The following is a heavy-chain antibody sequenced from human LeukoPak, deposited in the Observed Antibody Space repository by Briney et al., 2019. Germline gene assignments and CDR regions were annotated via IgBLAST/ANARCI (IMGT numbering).Heavy chain of an antibody. CDR1: GFTFSSYA. V-gene: IGHV3-30*04. CDR2: ISYDGSDK. CDR3: AKEHYGGNSPPDFDL. J-gene: IGHJ2*01. D-gene: IGHD4-23*01. Sequence: GRSLRLSCAASGFTFSSYAMHWVRQAPGKGLEWVAVISYDGSDKYYADSVKGRFTISRDNSKNTLYLQMNSLRAEDTAVYYCAKEHYGGNSPPDFDLWGRGTLVTVSS.